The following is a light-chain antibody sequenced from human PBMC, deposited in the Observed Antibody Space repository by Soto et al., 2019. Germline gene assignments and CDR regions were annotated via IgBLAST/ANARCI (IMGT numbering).Light chain of an antibody. J-gene: IGKJ1*01. CDR1: QTISSW. V-gene: IGKV1-5*03. Sequence: DIQMTQSPSTLSGSVGDRVTITCRASQTISSWLAWYQQKPGKAPKLLIYKASTLASGVPSRFSGSGSGTEFTLTINSLQPEDFATYYCRNYQIYSGTVGQGTK. CDR2: KAS. CDR3: RNYQIYSGT.